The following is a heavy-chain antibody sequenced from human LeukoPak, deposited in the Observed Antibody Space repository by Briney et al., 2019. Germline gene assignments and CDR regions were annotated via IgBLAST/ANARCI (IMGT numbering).Heavy chain of an antibody. CDR3: ARQREYYESSGYYSFDY. CDR1: GGSISTYY. J-gene: IGHJ4*02. CDR2: IYSSGST. D-gene: IGHD3-22*01. Sequence: WETLSLTCTVSGGSISTYYWSWIRQPPGKGLEWIGYIYSSGSTNYNPSLKSRVTISVDTSKNQFSLKLSSVTAADTAVYYCARQREYYESSGYYSFDYWGQGTLVTVSS. V-gene: IGHV4-59*08.